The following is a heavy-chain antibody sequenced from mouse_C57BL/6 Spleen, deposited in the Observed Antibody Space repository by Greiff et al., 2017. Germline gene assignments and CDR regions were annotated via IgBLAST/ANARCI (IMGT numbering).Heavy chain of an antibody. V-gene: IGHV1-55*01. D-gene: IGHD4-1*01. CDR2: IYPGSGST. Sequence: QVHVKQPGAELVKPGASVKMSCKASGYTFTSYWITWVKQRPGQGLEWIGDIYPGSGSTNYNEKFKSKATLTVDTSSSTAYMQLSSLTSEDSAVYYCARRELTGKGEDYFDYWGQGTTLTVSS. CDR1: GYTFTSYW. J-gene: IGHJ2*01. CDR3: ARRELTGKGEDYFDY.